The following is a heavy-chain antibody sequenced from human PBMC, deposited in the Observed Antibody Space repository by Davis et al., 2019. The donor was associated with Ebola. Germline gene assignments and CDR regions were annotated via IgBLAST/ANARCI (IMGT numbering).Heavy chain of an antibody. CDR3: AEGGTNNFLGAN. Sequence: PGGSLRLSCAASGFTFDDYAMSWVRQAPGGGLEWVAGISATGVDKKYADSLRGRFSISRDDSKNTLYLQMDSLRAEDTAVFYCAEGGTNNFLGANWGQGTLVTVSS. CDR1: GFTFDDYA. V-gene: IGHV3-23*01. CDR2: ISATGVDK. D-gene: IGHD2-8*01. J-gene: IGHJ4*02.